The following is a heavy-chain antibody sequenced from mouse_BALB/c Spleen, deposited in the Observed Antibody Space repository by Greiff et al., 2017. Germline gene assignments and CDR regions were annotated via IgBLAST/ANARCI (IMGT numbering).Heavy chain of an antibody. Sequence: EVQLVESGGGLVQPGGSRKLSCAASGFTFSSFGMHWVRQAPEKGLEWVAYISSGSSTIYYADTVKGRFTIARDNPKNTLFLQMTSLKSEDTAMYYCAGDYLTKGVGAMDYWGQGTSVTVAS. CDR3: AGDYLTKGVGAMDY. CDR2: ISSGSSTI. J-gene: IGHJ4*01. V-gene: IGHV5-17*02. CDR1: GFTFSSFG. D-gene: IGHD1-1*01.